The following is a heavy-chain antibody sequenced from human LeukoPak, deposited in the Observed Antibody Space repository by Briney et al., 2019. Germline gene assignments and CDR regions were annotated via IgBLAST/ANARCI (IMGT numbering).Heavy chain of an antibody. CDR1: GGSFSGYY. J-gene: IGHJ6*03. D-gene: IGHD3-10*01. Sequence: ASETLSLTCAVYGGSFSGYYWSWIRQPPGKGLEWIGEINHSGSTNYNPSLKSRVTISVDKSKNQFSLKLSSVTAADTAVYYCARGGVRGVIIHDAGCYMDVWGKGTTVTVSS. V-gene: IGHV4-34*01. CDR2: INHSGST. CDR3: ARGGVRGVIIHDAGCYMDV.